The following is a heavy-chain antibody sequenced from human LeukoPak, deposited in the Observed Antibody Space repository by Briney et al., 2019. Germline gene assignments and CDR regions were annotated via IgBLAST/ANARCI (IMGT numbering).Heavy chain of an antibody. CDR2: ISGGGDTT. Sequence: GGSLRLSCTASEFTFSSYEMNWVRQAPGKGLEWVSYISGGGDTTLYADSVKGRFTISRDNAKNSLYLQMTSLRAEDTAVYYCARVGRIQYFDCWGQGTLVTVSP. V-gene: IGHV3-48*03. D-gene: IGHD5-18*01. CDR3: ARVGRIQYFDC. J-gene: IGHJ4*02. CDR1: EFTFSSYE.